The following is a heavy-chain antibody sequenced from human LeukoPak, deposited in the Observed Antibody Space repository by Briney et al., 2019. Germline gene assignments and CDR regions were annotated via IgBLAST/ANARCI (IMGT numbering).Heavy chain of an antibody. CDR3: AKDTKPSTITPDY. CDR2: ISGDGGST. J-gene: IGHJ4*02. D-gene: IGHD4-11*01. CDR1: GFTFDDYA. Sequence: GGSLILSCAASGFTFDDYAMHWVRQAPGKGLEWVSLISGDGGSTYYAGSVKGRFTISRDNSKNSLYLQMNSLRTEDTALYYCAKDTKPSTITPDYWGQGTLVTVSS. V-gene: IGHV3-43*02.